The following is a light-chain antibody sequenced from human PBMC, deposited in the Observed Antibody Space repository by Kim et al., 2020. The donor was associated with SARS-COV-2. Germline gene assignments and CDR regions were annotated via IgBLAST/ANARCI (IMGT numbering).Light chain of an antibody. V-gene: IGLV2-14*03. CDR2: DVR. CDR3: CSTSNTLDYV. Sequence: GQEITISCSGTRGDIGNSKSVAGYQQHSGEAPRLIIYDVRDRPSGVSARFSGSKSANMASLTISGLRSEDEADYYCCSTSNTLDYVFGSGTKVTVL. CDR1: RGDIGNSKS. J-gene: IGLJ1*01.